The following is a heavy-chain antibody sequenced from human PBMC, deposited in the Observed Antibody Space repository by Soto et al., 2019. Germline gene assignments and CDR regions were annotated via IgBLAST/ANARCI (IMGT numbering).Heavy chain of an antibody. D-gene: IGHD3-9*01. CDR2: INPADSDT. J-gene: IGHJ4*02. V-gene: IGHV5-51*01. Sequence: PGESLKISCKGSGYSFTNYWIGWVRQIPGKGLEWMGIINPADSDTRYSPSFQGQVTVSVDKSISTAYPHRGSLKASDTAMYYCVRPDSTGYYSHWGQGTPLTVSS. CDR3: VRPDSTGYYSH. CDR1: GYSFTNYW.